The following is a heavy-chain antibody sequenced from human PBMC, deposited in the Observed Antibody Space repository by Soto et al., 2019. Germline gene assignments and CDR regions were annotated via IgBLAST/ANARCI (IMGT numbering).Heavy chain of an antibody. CDR1: GFTFSSYA. J-gene: IGHJ4*02. CDR2: ISDSGGST. Sequence: EVQLLESGGGLVQPGGSLRLSCAASGFTFSSYAMSWVRQAPGKGLEWVSGISDSGGSTYYADSVKGRFTISRDNSKNTLSLQMNSLRAEDTAVYYCANGCGGTCYSRIHYWGQGTQVTVSS. V-gene: IGHV3-23*01. CDR3: ANGCGGTCYSRIHY. D-gene: IGHD2-15*01.